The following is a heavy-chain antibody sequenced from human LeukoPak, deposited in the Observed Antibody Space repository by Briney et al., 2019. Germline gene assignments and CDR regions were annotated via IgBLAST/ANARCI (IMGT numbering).Heavy chain of an antibody. CDR1: GYTLTELS. CDR2: FDPEDGET. Sequence: EASVKVSCKVSGYTLTELSMHWVRQAPGKGLEWMGGFDPEDGETIYAQKFQGRVTMTEDTSTDTAYMELSSLRSEDTAVYYCATDHGCSGGSCYFGYWGQGTLVTVSS. CDR3: ATDHGCSGGSCYFGY. J-gene: IGHJ4*02. V-gene: IGHV1-24*01. D-gene: IGHD2-15*01.